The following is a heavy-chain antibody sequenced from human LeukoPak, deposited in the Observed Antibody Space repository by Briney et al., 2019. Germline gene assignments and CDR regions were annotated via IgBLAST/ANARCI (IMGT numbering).Heavy chain of an antibody. D-gene: IGHD3-16*02. CDR3: ARDFSYDYVWGSYRLDY. J-gene: IGHJ4*02. V-gene: IGHV3-30-3*01. CDR2: ISYDGSNK. Sequence: PGGSLRLSCAASGFTFSSYAMHWVRQAPGKGLEWVAVISYDGSNKYYADSVKGRSTISRDNSKNTLYLQMNSLRAEDTAVYYCARDFSYDYVWGSYRLDYWGQGTLVTVSS. CDR1: GFTFSSYA.